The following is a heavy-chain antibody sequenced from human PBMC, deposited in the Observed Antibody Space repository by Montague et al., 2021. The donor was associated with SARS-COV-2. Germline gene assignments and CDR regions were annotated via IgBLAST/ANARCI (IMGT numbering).Heavy chain of an antibody. J-gene: IGHJ4*02. D-gene: IGHD4-23*01. Sequence: PALVKPTQTLTLTCTFSGFSLSTSGMCVSWIRQPPGKALEWLARIDWXXXKYYSTSLKTRLTISKDTSKNQVVLTMTNMDPVDTATYYCARIRYGGKPFDYWGQGTLVTVSS. V-gene: IGHV2-70*11. CDR2: IDWXXXK. CDR1: GFSLSTSGMC. CDR3: ARIRYGGKPFDY.